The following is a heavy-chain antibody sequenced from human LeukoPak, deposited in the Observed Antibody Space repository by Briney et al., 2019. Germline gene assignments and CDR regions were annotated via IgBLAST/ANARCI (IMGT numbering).Heavy chain of an antibody. V-gene: IGHV3-23*01. CDR2: ASGSGGST. D-gene: IGHD3-3*01. J-gene: IGHJ4*02. CDR3: AKEYYDFWSGYPHDY. Sequence: PVQPLDSPLAASGSGGSTYYADSVKGRFTISRDNSKNTLYLQMNSLRAEDTAVYYCAKEYYDFWSGYPHDYWGQGILVTVSS.